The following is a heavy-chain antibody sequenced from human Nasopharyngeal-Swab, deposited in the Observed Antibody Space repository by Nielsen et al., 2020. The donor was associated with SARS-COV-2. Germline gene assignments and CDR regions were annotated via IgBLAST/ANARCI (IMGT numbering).Heavy chain of an antibody. CDR2: IKAGNGKT. J-gene: IGHJ6*03. CDR3: ARGRGYYGSGGYYYYMDV. V-gene: IGHV1-3*01. D-gene: IGHD3-10*01. Sequence: WARQAPGQRLEGLGWIKAGNGKTKYSQKFQGRVTVTRDTSASTAYMELSSLRSEDTAVYYWARGRGYYGSGGYYYYMDVWGKGTTVTVSS.